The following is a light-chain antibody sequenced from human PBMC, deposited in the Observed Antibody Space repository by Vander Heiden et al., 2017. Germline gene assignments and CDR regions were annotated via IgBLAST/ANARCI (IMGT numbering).Light chain of an antibody. Sequence: QSVLTQPPSVSGAPGQRVTITCTGVSSNIGAGYDVHWYQQLPGTAPKLLIYANSNRPSGVPDRFSGSKSGTSASLAITGLQAEDEADYYCQSYDSSLSGSVFGGGTKLTVL. CDR3: QSYDSSLSGSV. CDR1: SSNIGAGYD. J-gene: IGLJ2*01. CDR2: ANS. V-gene: IGLV1-40*01.